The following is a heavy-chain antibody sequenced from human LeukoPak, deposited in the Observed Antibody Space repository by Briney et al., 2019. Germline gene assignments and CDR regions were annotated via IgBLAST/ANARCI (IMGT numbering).Heavy chain of an antibody. CDR2: ISGSGGGT. CDR3: AKDRYSSGWETTLDY. CDR1: GFTFSSYA. J-gene: IGHJ4*02. Sequence: QPGGSLRLSCAASGFTFSSYAMSWVRQAPGKGLEWVSAISGSGGGTYYADTVKGRFTISRDNSKNTLYLQMNSLRAEDTAVYYCAKDRYSSGWETTLDYWGQGTLVTVSS. D-gene: IGHD6-19*01. V-gene: IGHV3-23*01.